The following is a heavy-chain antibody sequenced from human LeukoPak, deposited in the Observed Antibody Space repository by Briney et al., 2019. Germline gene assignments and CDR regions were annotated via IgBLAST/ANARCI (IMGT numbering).Heavy chain of an antibody. D-gene: IGHD1-26*01. J-gene: IGHJ4*02. CDR3: ARGAGIVGASLKY. V-gene: IGHV4-34*01. CDR1: GGSFSGYY. Sequence: SETLSLTCAVYGGSFSGYYWSWIRQPPGKGLEWIWEINHSGSTNYNPSLKSRVTISVDTSKNQFSLKLSSVTAADTAVYYCARGAGIVGASLKYWGQGTLVTVSS. CDR2: INHSGST.